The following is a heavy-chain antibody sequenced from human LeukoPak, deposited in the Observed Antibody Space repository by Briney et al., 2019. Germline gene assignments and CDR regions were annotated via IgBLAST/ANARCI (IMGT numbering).Heavy chain of an antibody. CDR2: INHSGST. J-gene: IGHJ4*02. V-gene: IGHV4-34*01. D-gene: IGHD3-10*01. Sequence: PSETLSLTCAVYGGSFSGYYWSWIRQPPGKGLEWIGEINHSGSTNYNPSLKSRVTISVDTSKNQFSLKLSSVTAADTAVYYCARRASAYYYGSGSYYMHWGQGTLVTVSS. CDR1: GGSFSGYY. CDR3: ARRASAYYYGSGSYYMH.